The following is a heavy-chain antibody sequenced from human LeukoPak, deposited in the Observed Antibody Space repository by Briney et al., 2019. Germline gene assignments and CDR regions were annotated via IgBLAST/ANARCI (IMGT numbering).Heavy chain of an antibody. CDR3: SRQVVGNDY. J-gene: IGHJ4*02. CDR1: GGSLSTYY. D-gene: IGHD3-22*01. Sequence: PSETLSLTCTVSGGSLSTYYWSWIRQPPGKGLEWIGYIYYSGSTNYNPSLKSRVTLSIDTSKNQFSLRLNSVTAADTAVYYCSRQVVGNDYWGQGTLVTVSS. CDR2: IYYSGST. V-gene: IGHV4-59*12.